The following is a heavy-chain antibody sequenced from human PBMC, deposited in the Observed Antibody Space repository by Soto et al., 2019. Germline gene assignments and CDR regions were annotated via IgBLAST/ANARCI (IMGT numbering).Heavy chain of an antibody. Sequence: SDTLSLTCAVSGGSFSGYYCSWIRQPPGKGLEWIGEINHSGSTNYNPSLKSRVTISVDTSKNQFSLKLSSVTAADTAVYYCARGYDILTSDNWFDPWGQGTLVTVS. CDR3: ARGYDILTSDNWFDP. V-gene: IGHV4-34*01. CDR2: INHSGST. CDR1: GGSFSGYY. D-gene: IGHD3-9*01. J-gene: IGHJ5*02.